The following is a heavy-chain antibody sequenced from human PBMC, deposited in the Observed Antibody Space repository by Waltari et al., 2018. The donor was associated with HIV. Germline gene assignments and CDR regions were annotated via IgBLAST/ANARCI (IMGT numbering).Heavy chain of an antibody. CDR3: TRETYDFWSGFDY. Sequence: VQPGGSLRLSCAASGFTFTNYWMHWVRQSPGEGLVWVARVNSDETSRDYADSVKGRFTISRDNAKNTLHLQMNSLRPEDTAVYYCTRETYDFWSGFDYWGQGTLVTVSS. J-gene: IGHJ4*02. CDR2: VNSDETSR. CDR1: GFTFTNYW. V-gene: IGHV3-74*01. D-gene: IGHD3-3*01.